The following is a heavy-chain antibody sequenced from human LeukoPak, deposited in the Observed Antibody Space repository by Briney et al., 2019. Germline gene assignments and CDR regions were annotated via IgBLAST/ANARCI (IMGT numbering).Heavy chain of an antibody. CDR3: ARGVATIIDPYYFDY. D-gene: IGHD5-24*01. CDR1: GALISSSSYY. J-gene: IGHJ4*02. CDR2: FYYSGTS. V-gene: IGHV4-39*07. Sequence: SETLSLTCTVSGALISSSSYYWGWIRQPPGKGLEWIGTFYYSGTSYYNPSLKSRVTISVDASKNQFSLKLSSVTAADTAVYYCARGVATIIDPYYFDYWGQETQVTVSS.